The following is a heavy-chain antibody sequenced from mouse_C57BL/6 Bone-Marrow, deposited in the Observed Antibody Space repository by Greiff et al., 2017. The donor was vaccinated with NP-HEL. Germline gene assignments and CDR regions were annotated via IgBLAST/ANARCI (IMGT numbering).Heavy chain of an antibody. CDR2: IYPRSGNT. D-gene: IGHD1-1*01. CDR1: GYTFPSYG. J-gene: IGHJ3*01. Sequence: QVQLQQSGAELARPGASVKLSCKASGYTFPSYGISWVKQRTGQGLEWIGEIYPRSGNTYYNEKCKGKATLTADKSSSTADMELRSLTSEDSAVYFCARWALYGSGGFAYWGQGTLVTVSA. V-gene: IGHV1-81*01. CDR3: ARWALYGSGGFAY.